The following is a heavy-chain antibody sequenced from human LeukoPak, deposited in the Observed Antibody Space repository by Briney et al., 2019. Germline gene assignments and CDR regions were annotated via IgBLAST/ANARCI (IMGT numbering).Heavy chain of an antibody. Sequence: GGSLRLSCAASGFMFSSYDMSWVRQAPGKGLEWVSTISGSGGSTYYAESLKGRFTISRDNPGNTVYLQMNSLRAEDTAVYYCGKLSLGVIPGEGYWGQGTLVTVSS. CDR1: GFMFSSYD. V-gene: IGHV3-23*01. J-gene: IGHJ4*02. CDR2: ISGSGGST. CDR3: GKLSLGVIPGEGY. D-gene: IGHD2-2*01.